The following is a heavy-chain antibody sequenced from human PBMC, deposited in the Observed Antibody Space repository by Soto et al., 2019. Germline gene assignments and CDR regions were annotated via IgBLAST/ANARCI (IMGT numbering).Heavy chain of an antibody. Sequence: QVQLVESGGGVVQPGRSLRLSCAASGFTFSSYGMHWVRQAPGKGLEWVAVISYDGSDKYYADSVKGRFTISRDNSKNTLYLQMNSLRAEDTAVYYCAKSPIGLYSYPIDYWGQGTLVTVSS. V-gene: IGHV3-30*18. CDR3: AKSPIGLYSYPIDY. D-gene: IGHD2-8*01. CDR2: ISYDGSDK. CDR1: GFTFSSYG. J-gene: IGHJ4*02.